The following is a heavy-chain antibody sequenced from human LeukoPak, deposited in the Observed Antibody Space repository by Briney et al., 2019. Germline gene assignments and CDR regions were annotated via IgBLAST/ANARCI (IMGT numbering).Heavy chain of an antibody. D-gene: IGHD3-3*01. J-gene: IGHJ5*02. CDR1: GYTFTGYY. V-gene: IGHV1-2*02. CDR3: ARDRRSAIFGVVIIKNWFDP. CDR2: INPNSGGT. Sequence: ASVKVSCKASGYTFTGYYMHWVRQAPGQGLEWMGWINPNSGGTNYAQKFQGRVTRTRDTSISTAYMELSRLRSDDTAVYYCARDRRSAIFGVVIIKNWFDPWGQGTLVTVSS.